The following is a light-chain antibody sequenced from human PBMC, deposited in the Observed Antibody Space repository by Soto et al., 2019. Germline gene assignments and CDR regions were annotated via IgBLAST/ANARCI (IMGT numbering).Light chain of an antibody. Sequence: DIQVTQSPSSLSASVEDRVTITCRTSQSINNYLSWYQHKPGKAPKLLIYAASTLQSGVPSRFSGSGSGTEFTLTITSLQPEDSVTYYCQQTYTFGGGTKVEIK. V-gene: IGKV1-39*01. CDR1: QSINNY. CDR2: AAS. J-gene: IGKJ4*01. CDR3: QQTYT.